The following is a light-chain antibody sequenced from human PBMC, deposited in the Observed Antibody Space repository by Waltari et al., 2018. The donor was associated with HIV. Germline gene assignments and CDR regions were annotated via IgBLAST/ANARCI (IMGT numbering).Light chain of an antibody. CDR2: EVS. CDR3: SSYAGSNNLV. Sequence: QSALTQPPSASGSPGQSVTISCTGTSSDVGGYNYVSWYEQHPGKAPKLMSYEVSKRTSGVPDRFSGSKSGNTASLTVSGLQAEDEADYYCSSYAGSNNLVFGGGTKLTVL. CDR1: SSDVGGYNY. V-gene: IGLV2-8*01. J-gene: IGLJ3*02.